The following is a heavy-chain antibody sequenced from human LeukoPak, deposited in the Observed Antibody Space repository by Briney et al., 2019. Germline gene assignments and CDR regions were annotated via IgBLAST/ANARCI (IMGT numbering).Heavy chain of an antibody. J-gene: IGHJ4*02. CDR1: GGSISSGSYY. V-gene: IGHV4-61*02. CDR2: IYTSGST. D-gene: IGHD1-26*01. CDR3: ASRGDY. Sequence: SETLSLTCTVSGGSISSGSYYWSWIRQPAGKGLEWIGRIYTSGSTNYNPSLKSRVTISVDTSKNQFSLKLSSVTAADTAVYYCASRGDYWGQGTVVTVSS.